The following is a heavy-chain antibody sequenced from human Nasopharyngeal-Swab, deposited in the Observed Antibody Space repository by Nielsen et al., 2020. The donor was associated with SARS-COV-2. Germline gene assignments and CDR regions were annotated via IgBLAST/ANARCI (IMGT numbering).Heavy chain of an antibody. Sequence: GRQPPGQGLEWMGWISAYNGRAYYAQKFQGRVTMTTDTSTSTAYMDLRSQRSDDTAVYYCARDPRGPDYWGQGTLVTVSS. CDR2: ISAYNGRA. D-gene: IGHD6-25*01. J-gene: IGHJ4*02. V-gene: IGHV1-18*01. CDR3: ARDPRGPDY.